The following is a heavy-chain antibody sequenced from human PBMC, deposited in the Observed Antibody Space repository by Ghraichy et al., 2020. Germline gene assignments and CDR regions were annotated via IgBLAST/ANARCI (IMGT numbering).Heavy chain of an antibody. CDR1: GFTFSSYA. Sequence: GGSLRLSCAASGFTFSSYAMSWVRQAPGKGLEWVSAISGSGGSTYYADSVKGRFTISRDNSKNTLYLQMNSLRAEDTAVYYCACHDFWSGYLMGDDYWGQGTLVTVSS. CDR2: ISGSGGST. V-gene: IGHV3-23*01. J-gene: IGHJ4*02. D-gene: IGHD3-3*01. CDR3: ACHDFWSGYLMGDDY.